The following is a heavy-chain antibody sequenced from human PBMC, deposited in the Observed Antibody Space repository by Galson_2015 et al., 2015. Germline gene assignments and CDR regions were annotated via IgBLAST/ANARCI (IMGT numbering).Heavy chain of an antibody. CDR3: ARHIPNVFRDDDGGNWFGP. D-gene: IGHD3-16*01. CDR1: GYSFTLYH. J-gene: IGHJ5*02. V-gene: IGHV1-2*02. CDR2: ISTNTGGK. Sequence: SVKVGCKASGYSFTLYHINWVRQAPGQGLEWMGWISTNTGGKESARTFQGRVTMTRDTSSRTAFMERTSLTSDYTAVYYRARHIPNVFRDDDGGNWFGPWGQGTLVAVSA.